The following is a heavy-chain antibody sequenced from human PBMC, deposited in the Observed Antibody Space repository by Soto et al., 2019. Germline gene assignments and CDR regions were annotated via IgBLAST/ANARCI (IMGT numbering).Heavy chain of an antibody. V-gene: IGHV4-4*02. CDR1: GGSISSSHY. CDR2: ISHSGSV. D-gene: IGHD6-19*01. J-gene: IGHJ4*02. Sequence: QVLLQESGPGLVQPSGTLSLSCAVSGGSISSSHYWGWVRQPPGKGLEWVGDISHSGSVNHNPSLKSRVTISMDTSKNQFSLKLNSVTAADTAVYYCARSFGWYAIDYWGQGTLVIVSS. CDR3: ARSFGWYAIDY.